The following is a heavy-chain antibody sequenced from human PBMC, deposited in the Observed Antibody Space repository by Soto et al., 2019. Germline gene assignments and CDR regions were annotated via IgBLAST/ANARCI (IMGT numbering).Heavy chain of an antibody. D-gene: IGHD3-10*01. J-gene: IGHJ4*02. Sequence: QVQLQESGPGLVKPSETLSLTCTVSGGSIHNYYWSWIRQPPGKTLEWLGYFYYTGPTIYNPSLERGVAIAVDTSKNHFSLRLTSVTAADTAVYYCARAGLWFGEFDHWGQGAPVIVSS. CDR2: FYYTGPT. V-gene: IGHV4-59*01. CDR1: GGSIHNYY. CDR3: ARAGLWFGEFDH.